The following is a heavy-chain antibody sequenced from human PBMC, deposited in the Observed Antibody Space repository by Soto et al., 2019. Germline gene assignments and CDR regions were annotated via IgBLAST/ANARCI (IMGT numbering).Heavy chain of an antibody. D-gene: IGHD4-17*01. CDR2: INSDWSST. CDR1: GFTFSSYW. CDR3: ARGIRNYYGVDV. V-gene: IGHV3-74*01. Sequence: EVQLVESGGGLVQPGGSLRLSCAASGFTFSSYWMHWVRQAPGMGLVWVSRINSDWSSTSYADSVKGRFTISRDNAKNTLYLQMSSLRAEDTAVYYCARGIRNYYGVDVWGQGTTVTVSS. J-gene: IGHJ6*02.